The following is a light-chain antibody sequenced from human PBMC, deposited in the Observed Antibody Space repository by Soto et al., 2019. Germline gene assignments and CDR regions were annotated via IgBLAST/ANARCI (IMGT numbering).Light chain of an antibody. J-gene: IGKJ5*01. Sequence: TQSPATLSSFPGDSVALSYRASQGVASAVAWYQQRPGQAPRLLIYGASTRATGIPARFSGSGSGTEFTLTITSLQSEDFATYYCQQLFDSPITFGQGTRLEIK. CDR2: GAS. V-gene: IGKV3-15*01. CDR1: QGVASA. CDR3: QQLFDSPIT.